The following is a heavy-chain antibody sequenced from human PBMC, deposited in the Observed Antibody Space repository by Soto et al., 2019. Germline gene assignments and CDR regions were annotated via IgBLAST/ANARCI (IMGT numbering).Heavy chain of an antibody. CDR3: ARAGGIGYCSSTSCYRLDY. D-gene: IGHD2-2*01. J-gene: IGHJ4*02. CDR2: INPNSGGT. CDR1: GYTFTGYY. V-gene: IGHV1-2*02. Sequence: SVKVSCKASGYTFTGYYMHWVRQAPGQGLEWMGWINPNSGGTNYAQKFQGRVTMTRDTSISTAYMELSRLRSDDTAVYYCARAGGIGYCSSTSCYRLDYWGQGTLVTVSS.